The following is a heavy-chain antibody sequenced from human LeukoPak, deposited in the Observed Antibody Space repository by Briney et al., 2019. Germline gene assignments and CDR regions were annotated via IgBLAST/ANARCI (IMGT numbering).Heavy chain of an antibody. Sequence: SETLSLTCAVYGGSFSGYYWSWIRQPPGKGLEWIGEINHSGSTNYNPSLKSRVTISVDTSKNQFSLKLSSVTAADTTVYYCARDNSSSWYWAKVTRNWFDPWGQGTLVTVSS. CDR2: INHSGST. V-gene: IGHV4-34*01. J-gene: IGHJ5*02. D-gene: IGHD6-13*01. CDR1: GGSFSGYY. CDR3: ARDNSSSWYWAKVTRNWFDP.